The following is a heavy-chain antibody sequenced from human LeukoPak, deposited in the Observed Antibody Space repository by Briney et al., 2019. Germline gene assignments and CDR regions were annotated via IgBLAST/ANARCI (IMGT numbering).Heavy chain of an antibody. J-gene: IGHJ4*02. CDR1: GFTFSGYG. CDR3: ARRVATFDY. D-gene: IGHD3-3*01. V-gene: IGHV3-33*01. Sequence: GGSLRLACAASGFTFSGYGMHWVRQAPGKGLEWVAVIWYDGSNKYYADSVKGRFTISRDNSKNTLYLQMNSLRAEDTAVYYCARRVATFDYWGQGTLVTVSS. CDR2: IWYDGSNK.